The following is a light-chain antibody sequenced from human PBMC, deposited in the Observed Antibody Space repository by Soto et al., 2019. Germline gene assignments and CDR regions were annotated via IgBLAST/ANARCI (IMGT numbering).Light chain of an antibody. Sequence: DIQITHSPSTLSRSVRDRVTITCRASQTISSWLAWYQQKPGKAPKLLIYKASTLKSGVPSRFSGSGSGTEFTLTISSLQPDDFATYYCQHYNSYSEAFGQGTKVDIK. CDR1: QTISSW. V-gene: IGKV1-5*03. CDR2: KAS. J-gene: IGKJ1*01. CDR3: QHYNSYSEA.